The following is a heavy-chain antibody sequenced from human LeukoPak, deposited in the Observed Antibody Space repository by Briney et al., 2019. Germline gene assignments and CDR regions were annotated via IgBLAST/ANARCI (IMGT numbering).Heavy chain of an antibody. V-gene: IGHV4-34*01. J-gene: IGHJ4*02. CDR2: INHSGST. CDR1: GGSFSGYY. CDR3: ARHDY. Sequence: SETLSLTCAVYGGSFSGYYWTWIRQPPGKGLEWIGEINHSGSTNYNPSLKSRVIISVDTSKNQFSLKLSSVTAADTAVYYCARHDYWGQGTLVTVSS.